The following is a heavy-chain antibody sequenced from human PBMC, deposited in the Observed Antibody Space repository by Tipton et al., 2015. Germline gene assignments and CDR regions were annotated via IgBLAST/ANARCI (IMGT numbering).Heavy chain of an antibody. J-gene: IGHJ6*02. CDR2: IIPLFSRP. Sequence: QLVQSGPEVKKPGSSVNVSCKASGGTFSSYAINWLRQVPGQGLEWMGGIIPLFSRPNYAQRFQGRLTITADESATTAYMELSSLRSDDTAVYFCARDERWLQGSHHYAMDVWGQGTTVTVSS. CDR1: GGTFSSYA. D-gene: IGHD5-24*01. CDR3: ARDERWLQGSHHYAMDV. V-gene: IGHV1-69*01.